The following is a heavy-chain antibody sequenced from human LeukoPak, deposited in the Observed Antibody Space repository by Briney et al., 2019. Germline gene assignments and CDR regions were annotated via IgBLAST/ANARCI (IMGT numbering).Heavy chain of an antibody. CDR3: ARRTTYYDLSGYYYYIDV. J-gene: IGHJ6*03. CDR2: VSYTGSS. Sequence: SETLSLTCTVSGVSFSSDYLNWVRQPPGKGLEWVCTVSYTGSSIYSPSLDSRVTISIHTSKTQFSLRLTSVTAADTAVYYCARRTTYYDLSGYYYYIDVWGKGTTVTVSS. D-gene: IGHD3-3*01. V-gene: IGHV4-59*08. CDR1: GVSFSSDY.